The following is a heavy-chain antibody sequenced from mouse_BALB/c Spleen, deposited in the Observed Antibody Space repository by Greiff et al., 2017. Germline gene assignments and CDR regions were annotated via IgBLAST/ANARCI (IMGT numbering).Heavy chain of an antibody. D-gene: IGHD1-1*01. CDR3: ARRTTVAENFDY. CDR2: ISYSGST. Sequence: EVKLMESGPGLVKPSQSLSLTCTVTGYSITSDYAWNWIRQFPGNKLEWMGYISYSGSTSYNPSLKSRISITRDTSKNQFFLQLNSVTTEDTATYDCARRTTVAENFDYWGQGTTLTVSS. V-gene: IGHV3-2*02. CDR1: GYSITSDYA. J-gene: IGHJ2*01.